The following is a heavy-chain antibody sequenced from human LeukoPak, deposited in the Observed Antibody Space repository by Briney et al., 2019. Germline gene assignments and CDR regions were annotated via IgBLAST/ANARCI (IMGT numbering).Heavy chain of an antibody. J-gene: IGHJ4*02. Sequence: SGESLRLSCAASKFTFSSFAMSWVRQAPGKGLEWVSGISATGDSTYYTDSVKGRFTISRDNSKNTLYLQMSNLRAEDTAVYYCANGNGQRFLEWLHEVHFDYWGQGTLVTVSS. CDR3: ANGNGQRFLEWLHEVHFDY. CDR1: KFTFSSFA. V-gene: IGHV3-23*01. CDR2: ISATGDST. D-gene: IGHD3-3*01.